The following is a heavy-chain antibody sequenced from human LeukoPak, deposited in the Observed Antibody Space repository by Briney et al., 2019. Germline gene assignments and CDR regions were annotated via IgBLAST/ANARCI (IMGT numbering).Heavy chain of an antibody. J-gene: IGHJ4*02. CDR1: GGSISGYY. Sequence: SETLSLTCTVSGGSISGYYWTWIRQPPGKGLEWIGYIYYSGSTKYNPSLTSRVTISLDTSKNQFSLKLSSVTAADTAVYYCARGVAVPGTEIDYWGQGTLVTVSS. CDR2: IYYSGST. V-gene: IGHV4-59*01. D-gene: IGHD6-19*01. CDR3: ARGVAVPGTEIDY.